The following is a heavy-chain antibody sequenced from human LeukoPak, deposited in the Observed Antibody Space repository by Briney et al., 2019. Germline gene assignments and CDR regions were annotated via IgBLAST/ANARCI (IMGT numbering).Heavy chain of an antibody. J-gene: IGHJ6*02. Sequence: PSETLSLTCTVSGGSISSYYWSWIRQPPGKGLEWIGYIYYSGSTNYNPSLKSRVTISVDTSKNQFSLKLSSVTAADTAVYYCARVNIPNYYYYGMDVWGQGTTVTVSS. V-gene: IGHV4-59*01. D-gene: IGHD2-2*02. CDR2: IYYSGST. CDR3: ARVNIPNYYYYGMDV. CDR1: GGSISSYY.